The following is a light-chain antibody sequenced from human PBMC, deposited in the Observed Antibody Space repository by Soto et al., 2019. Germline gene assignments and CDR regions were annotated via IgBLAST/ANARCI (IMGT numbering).Light chain of an antibody. CDR2: DAS. CDR3: QQYGRPWT. Sequence: EVVMTQSPDTLSVSPGEKATLSCRASHSVSLNLAWYQQKPGQAPRLLIYDASSRATGIPDRFSGSGSGTDFTLTISRLEPEDFAVYFCQQYGRPWTFGQGTKVDI. V-gene: IGKV3-20*01. J-gene: IGKJ1*01. CDR1: HSVSLN.